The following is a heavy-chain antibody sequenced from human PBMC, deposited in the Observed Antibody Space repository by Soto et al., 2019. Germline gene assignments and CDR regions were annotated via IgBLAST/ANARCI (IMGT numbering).Heavy chain of an antibody. J-gene: IGHJ3*02. CDR2: IYWNDDK. CDR3: AHSDLPSRSSAGGAFDI. CDR1: GFSLSTSGVG. D-gene: IGHD6-6*01. Sequence: QITLKESGPTLVEPTQTLTLTCTFSGFSLSTSGVGVGWIRQPPGKALEWLALIYWNDDKRYSPSLKSRLTMHKHTSKNQVVLTMTNMAPVDTATYYCAHSDLPSRSSAGGAFDIWGQGTMVTVSS. V-gene: IGHV2-5*01.